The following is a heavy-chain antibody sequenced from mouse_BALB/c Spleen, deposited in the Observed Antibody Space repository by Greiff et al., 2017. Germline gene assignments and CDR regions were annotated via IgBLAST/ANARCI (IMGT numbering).Heavy chain of an antibody. Sequence: VQLQQSGAELVRPGASVKLSCTASGFNIKDYYMHWVKQRPEQGLEWIGWIDPENGDTEYAPKFQGKATMTADTSSNTACLQLSSLTSEDTAVSYCNAYLLLGMDYWGQGTSVTVSS. CDR3: NAYLLLGMDY. D-gene: IGHD2-1*01. CDR2: IDPENGDT. CDR1: GFNIKDYY. J-gene: IGHJ4*01. V-gene: IGHV14-4*02.